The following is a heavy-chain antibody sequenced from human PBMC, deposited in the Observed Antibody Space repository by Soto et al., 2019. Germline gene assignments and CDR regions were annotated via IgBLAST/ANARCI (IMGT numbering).Heavy chain of an antibody. CDR2: ISYDGSNK. CDR3: ARDSERGDIVVVPAHDFDY. Sequence: QVQLVESGGGVVQPGRSLRLSCAASGFTFSSYAMHWVRQAPGKGLEWVAVISYDGSNKYYADSVKGRFTISRDNSKNTLYLQMNSLRAEDTAVYYCARDSERGDIVVVPAHDFDYWGQGTLVTVSS. J-gene: IGHJ4*02. CDR1: GFTFSSYA. D-gene: IGHD2-2*01. V-gene: IGHV3-30-3*01.